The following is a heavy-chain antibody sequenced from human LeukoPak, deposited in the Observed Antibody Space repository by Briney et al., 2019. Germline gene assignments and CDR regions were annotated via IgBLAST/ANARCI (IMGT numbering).Heavy chain of an antibody. J-gene: IGHJ4*02. CDR2: ISSSSSYI. CDR3: ARVNSLGEGPFDY. Sequence: GGSLRLSCAASGFTFSSYWMSWVRQAPGKGLEWVSSISSSSSYIYYADPVKGRFTISRDNAKNSLYLQMNSLRAEDAAVYYCARVNSLGEGPFDYWGQGTLVTVSS. CDR1: GFTFSSYW. V-gene: IGHV3-21*01. D-gene: IGHD3-10*01.